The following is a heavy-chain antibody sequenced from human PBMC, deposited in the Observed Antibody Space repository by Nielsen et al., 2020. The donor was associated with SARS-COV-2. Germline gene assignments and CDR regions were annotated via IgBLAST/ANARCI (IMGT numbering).Heavy chain of an antibody. J-gene: IGHJ6*03. CDR3: ARLIRGIQQMTMYSYNMDV. V-gene: IGHV3-11*06. Sequence: GESLKISCAASGFIFSEYYMTWIRQAPGKGLEWVSYVSPSDLYTNDADSVKGRFTISRDNANRSLFLQMNSLIVDDTAVYYCARLIRGIQQMTMYSYNMDVWGKGTTVTVSS. D-gene: IGHD3-10*01. CDR2: VSPSDLYT. CDR1: GFIFSEYY.